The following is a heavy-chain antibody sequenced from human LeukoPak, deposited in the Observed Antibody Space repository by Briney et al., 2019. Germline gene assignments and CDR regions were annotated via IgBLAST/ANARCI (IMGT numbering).Heavy chain of an antibody. CDR1: GFTFSSYS. V-gene: IGHV3-21*06. Sequence: TGGSLRLSCAASGFTFSSYSMNWVRKAPGKGLKWVSSISSSTIYIYDADSVKGRFTISRDNAKNTLYLEMNSLRAEDTAMYYCARENSGEGFDYWSQGTLVTVSS. J-gene: IGHJ4*02. CDR3: ARENSGEGFDY. D-gene: IGHD1-14*01. CDR2: ISSSTIYI.